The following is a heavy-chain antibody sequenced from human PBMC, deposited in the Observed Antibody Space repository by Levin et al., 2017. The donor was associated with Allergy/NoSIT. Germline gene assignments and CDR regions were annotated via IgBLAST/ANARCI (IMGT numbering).Heavy chain of an antibody. CDR2: ISAYNGNT. CDR3: AVTRVTMVRGSRVFDY. V-gene: IGHV1-18*01. D-gene: IGHD3-10*01. Sequence: GASVKVSCKASGYTFTSYGISWVRQAPGQGLEWMGWISAYNGNTNYAQKLQGRVTMTTDTSTSTAYMELRSLRSDDTAVYYCAVTRVTMVRGSRVFDYWGQGTLVTVSS. J-gene: IGHJ4*02. CDR1: GYTFTSYG.